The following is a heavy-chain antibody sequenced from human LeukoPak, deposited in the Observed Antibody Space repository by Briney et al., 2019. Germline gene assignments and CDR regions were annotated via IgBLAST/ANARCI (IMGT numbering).Heavy chain of an antibody. CDR2: FDPEDGET. Sequence: GASVKVSCKVSGYTLTELSMHWVRQAPGKGLEWMGGFDPEDGETIYAQKFQGRVTMTEDTSTDTAYMELTSLTSEDTAVYYCVTEMRDSSGYYTDAFDVWGQGTLVTVS. J-gene: IGHJ3*01. CDR1: GYTLTELS. D-gene: IGHD3-22*01. CDR3: VTEMRDSSGYYTDAFDV. V-gene: IGHV1-24*01.